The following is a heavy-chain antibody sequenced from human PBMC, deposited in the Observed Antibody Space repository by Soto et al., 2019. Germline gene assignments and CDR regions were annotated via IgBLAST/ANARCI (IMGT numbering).Heavy chain of an antibody. CDR1: GGSFKSGSYS. CDR2: VYHTGRT. CDR3: ARDFAYFDS. J-gene: IGHJ4*02. Sequence: QVQLQESGPGLVKPSETLSLTCTCSGGSFKSGSYSWSWIRQPQGNGLEWIGYVYHTGRTRYNPSLKSRVCISMDTSKNQFSLNMDSVTAADTAVYFCARDFAYFDSWGQGTLDTVSS. D-gene: IGHD3-3*01. V-gene: IGHV4-61*01.